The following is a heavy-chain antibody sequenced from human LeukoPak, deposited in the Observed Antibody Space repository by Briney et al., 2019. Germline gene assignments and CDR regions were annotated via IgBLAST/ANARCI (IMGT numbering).Heavy chain of an antibody. V-gene: IGHV1-8*01. J-gene: IGHJ6*03. Sequence: ASVKVSCKASGYTFTSYDINWVRQATGQELEWMGWMNPNSGNTGYAQKFQGRVTMTRNTSISTAYMELSSLRSEDTAVYYCARGLQRRSSYYMDVWGKGTTVTVSS. CDR2: MNPNSGNT. D-gene: IGHD1-1*01. CDR1: GYTFTSYD. CDR3: ARGLQRRSSYYMDV.